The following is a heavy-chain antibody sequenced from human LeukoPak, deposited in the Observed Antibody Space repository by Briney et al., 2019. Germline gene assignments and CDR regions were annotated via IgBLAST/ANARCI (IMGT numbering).Heavy chain of an antibody. CDR1: GFTFSNAR. CDR3: TTRPAAHLKFDY. V-gene: IGHV3-15*01. D-gene: IGHD2-2*01. J-gene: IGHJ4*02. Sequence: GGALRLSCTASGFTFSNARMSWVRQAPGKGVEWVGRIKSRSHGQTTHYAASMKGTFTLSRDHSKNTLYLQMNSLNTEDTAVYYCTTRPAAHLKFDYWGQGNLVTVSS. CDR2: IKSRSHGQTT.